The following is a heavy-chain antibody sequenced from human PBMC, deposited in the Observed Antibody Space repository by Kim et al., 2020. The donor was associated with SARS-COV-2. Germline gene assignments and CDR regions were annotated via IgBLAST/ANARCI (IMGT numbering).Heavy chain of an antibody. CDR3: AKVPSTVVTPAFDY. Sequence: GGSLRLSCVASGFTFITSAMYWVRQAPGEGLEWISAIDAGGSNTYYADSVRGRFTISRDNPKNTLYLQMSSLTADDTAVYYCAKVPSTVVTPAFDYWGQGTLVTVSS. CDR2: IDAGGSNT. D-gene: IGHD4-17*01. J-gene: IGHJ4*02. CDR1: GFTFITSA. V-gene: IGHV3-23*01.